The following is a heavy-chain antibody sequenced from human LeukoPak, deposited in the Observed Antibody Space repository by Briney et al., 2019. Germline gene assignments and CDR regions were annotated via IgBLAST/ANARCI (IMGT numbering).Heavy chain of an antibody. J-gene: IGHJ4*02. Sequence: GASVKVSCKASGYTFTSYAMNWVRQAPGQGLEWMGWINTNTGNPTYAQGFTGRFVFSLDTSVSTAYLQISSLKAEDTAVYYCARDHSKFHRRGYFDYWGQGTLVTVSS. V-gene: IGHV7-4-1*02. CDR2: INTNTGNP. CDR3: ARDHSKFHRRGYFDY. CDR1: GYTFTSYA.